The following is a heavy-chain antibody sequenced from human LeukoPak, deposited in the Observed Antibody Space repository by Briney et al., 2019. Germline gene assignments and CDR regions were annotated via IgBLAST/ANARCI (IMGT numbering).Heavy chain of an antibody. J-gene: IGHJ3*02. CDR3: ARGIRPHEAFDI. Sequence: GASVKVSCKASGYTFTSYGISWVRQATGQGLEWMRWMNPNSGNTGYAQKFQGRVTITRNTSISTAYMELSSLRSEDTAVYYCARGIRPHEAFDIWGQGTMVTVSS. CDR1: GYTFTSYG. CDR2: MNPNSGNT. V-gene: IGHV1-8*03. D-gene: IGHD1-1*01.